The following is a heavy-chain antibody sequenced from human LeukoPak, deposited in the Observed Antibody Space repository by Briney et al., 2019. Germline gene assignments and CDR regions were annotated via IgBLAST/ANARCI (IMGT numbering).Heavy chain of an antibody. CDR2: ISSSSSTI. D-gene: IGHD3-3*01. V-gene: IGHV3-48*04. Sequence: PGGSLRLSCAASGFTFSSYSMNWVRQAPGKGLEWVSYISSSSSTIYYADSVKGRFTISRDNAKNSLYLQMNSLRAEDTAVYYCARDPGITIFGVAEYYFDYWGQGTLVTVSS. CDR3: ARDPGITIFGVAEYYFDY. CDR1: GFTFSSYS. J-gene: IGHJ4*02.